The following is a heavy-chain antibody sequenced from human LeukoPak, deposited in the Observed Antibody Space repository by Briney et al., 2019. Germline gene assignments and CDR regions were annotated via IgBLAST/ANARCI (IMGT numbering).Heavy chain of an antibody. CDR1: GGSFSGYY. CDR2: INHSGST. V-gene: IGHV4-34*01. Sequence: PSETLSLTCAVYGGSFSGYYWSWIRQPPGKGLEWIGEINHSGSTNYDPSLKSRVTISVDTSKNQFSLKLSSVTAADTAVYYCARVTIFGVVNYYYMDVWGKGTTVTVSS. J-gene: IGHJ6*03. D-gene: IGHD3-3*01. CDR3: ARVTIFGVVNYYYMDV.